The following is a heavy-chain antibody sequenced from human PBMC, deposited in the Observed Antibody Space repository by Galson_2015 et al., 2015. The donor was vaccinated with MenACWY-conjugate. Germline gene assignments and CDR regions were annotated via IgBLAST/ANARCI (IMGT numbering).Heavy chain of an antibody. J-gene: IGHJ4*02. D-gene: IGHD2-21*02. V-gene: IGHV3-74*01. Sequence: SLRLSCAGSGFIFSSHWMHWVRQLPGEGLIWVSRMNGDGSITDYADSVKGRFTTSRDNAKNMVFLQMDRLRAEDTAVYYCVRALNGDADYWGQGTLVTVSS. CDR1: GFIFSSHW. CDR3: VRALNGDADY. CDR2: MNGDGSIT.